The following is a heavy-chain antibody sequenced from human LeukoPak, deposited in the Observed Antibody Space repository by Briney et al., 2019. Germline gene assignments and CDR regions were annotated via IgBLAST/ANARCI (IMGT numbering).Heavy chain of an antibody. CDR1: GFTFDDYA. D-gene: IGHD3-10*01. CDR3: AREPLWFGELPGDY. CDR2: ISWNSGSI. V-gene: IGHV3-9*01. J-gene: IGHJ4*02. Sequence: SLRLSCAASGFTFDDYAMHWVRQAPGKGLEWVSGISWNSGSIGYADSVKGRFTISRDNAKNSLYLQMNSLRAEDTAVYYCAREPLWFGELPGDYWGQGTLVTVSS.